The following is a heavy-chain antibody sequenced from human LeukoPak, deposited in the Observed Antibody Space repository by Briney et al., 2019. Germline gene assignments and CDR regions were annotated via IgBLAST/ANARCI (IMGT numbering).Heavy chain of an antibody. J-gene: IGHJ4*02. CDR3: ARDLGYCSGGSCYPRSIFDY. D-gene: IGHD2-15*01. V-gene: IGHV3-30*04. Sequence: GGSLRLSCAASGFTFSSYAMHWVRQAPGKGLEWVAVISYDGSNKYYAGSVKGRFTISRDNSKNTPYLQMNSLRAEDTAVYYCARDLGYCSGGSCYPRSIFDYWGQGTLVTVSS. CDR2: ISYDGSNK. CDR1: GFTFSSYA.